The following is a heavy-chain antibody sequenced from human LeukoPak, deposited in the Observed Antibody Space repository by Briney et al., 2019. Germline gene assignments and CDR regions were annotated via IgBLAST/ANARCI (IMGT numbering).Heavy chain of an antibody. V-gene: IGHV3-48*01. J-gene: IGHJ4*02. CDR1: EFTFSSYS. D-gene: IGHD3-3*01. CDR3: ARSRVWSDYWGYFDY. CDR2: ITNSGNSK. Sequence: GGSLRLSCAASEFTFSSYSMNWVRQAPGKGLEWVSYITNSGNSKSYADSVKGRFTISRDNTKNSLYLQMNGLRAEDTAVYYCARSRVWSDYWGYFDYWGQGILVTVSS.